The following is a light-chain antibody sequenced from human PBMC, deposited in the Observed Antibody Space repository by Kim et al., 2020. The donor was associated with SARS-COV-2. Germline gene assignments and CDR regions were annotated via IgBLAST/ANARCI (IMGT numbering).Light chain of an antibody. V-gene: IGKV4-1*01. CDR3: LQYYSPPQT. J-gene: IGKJ1*01. Sequence: ATINCKYTQSVLYSSNNKNYLAWYQQKPGQPPKLLIYWASTRESGVPDRFSGSGSGTDFTLTISSLQAEDVAVYYCLQYYSPPQTFGQGTKVDIK. CDR1: QSVLYSSNNKNY. CDR2: WAS.